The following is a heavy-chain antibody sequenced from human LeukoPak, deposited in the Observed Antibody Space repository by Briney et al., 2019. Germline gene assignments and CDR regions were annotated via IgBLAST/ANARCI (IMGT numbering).Heavy chain of an antibody. CDR1: GYTFTGYD. CDR3: ARGSWSYYDFWSGYREYYFDY. V-gene: IGHV1-8*03. J-gene: IGHJ4*02. CDR2: MNPNSGNT. Sequence: ASVKVSCKASGYTFTGYDINWVRQATGQGLEWMGWMNPNSGNTGYAQKFQGRVTITRNTSISTAYMELSSLRSEDTAVYYCARGSWSYYDFWSGYREYYFDYWGQGTLVTVSS. D-gene: IGHD3-3*01.